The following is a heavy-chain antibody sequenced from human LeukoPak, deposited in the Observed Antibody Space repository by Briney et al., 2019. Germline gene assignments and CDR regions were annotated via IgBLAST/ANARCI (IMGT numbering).Heavy chain of an antibody. V-gene: IGHV1-58*01. CDR3: AADPYGGNGLCDY. CDR1: GFTFTSSA. D-gene: IGHD4-23*01. Sequence: SVKVSCKASGFTFTSSAVQWVPHARGQRLERIGWIVVGSGNTNYAQKFQERVTITRDMSTSTAYMELSSLRSEDTAVYYCAADPYGGNGLCDYWGQGTLVTVSS. J-gene: IGHJ4*02. CDR2: IVVGSGNT.